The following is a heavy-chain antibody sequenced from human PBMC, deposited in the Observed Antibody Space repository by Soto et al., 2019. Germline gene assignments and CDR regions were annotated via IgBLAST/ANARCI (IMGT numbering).Heavy chain of an antibody. D-gene: IGHD1-26*01. CDR1: GFTFSDHY. Sequence: EVQLVESGGGLVQPGGSLRLSCAASGFTFSDHYMDWVRQAPGKRLEWVGRSRNKANSYSTEYAASVKGRFTISRDESKNSLYLQMNSLKTEDTAVYYCARFSGSYTRGLDYWGQGTLGTVAS. J-gene: IGHJ4*02. CDR2: SRNKANSYST. CDR3: ARFSGSYTRGLDY. V-gene: IGHV3-72*01.